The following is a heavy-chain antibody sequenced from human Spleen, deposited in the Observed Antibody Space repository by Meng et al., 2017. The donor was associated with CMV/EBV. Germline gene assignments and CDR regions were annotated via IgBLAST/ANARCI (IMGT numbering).Heavy chain of an antibody. J-gene: IGHJ1*01. Sequence: YGGSFSGYYWSWLRQPPGKGLEWIGEINHGGSTNYNPSLKSRVTISVDTSKNQFSLKLSSVTAADTAVYYCARGRYCGGDCYFQYFQHWGQGTLVTVSS. V-gene: IGHV4-34*01. CDR1: GGSFSGYY. CDR3: ARGRYCGGDCYFQYFQH. D-gene: IGHD2-21*01. CDR2: INHGGST.